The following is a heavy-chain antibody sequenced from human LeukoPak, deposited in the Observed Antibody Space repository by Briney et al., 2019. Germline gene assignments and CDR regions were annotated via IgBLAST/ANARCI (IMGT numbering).Heavy chain of an antibody. CDR3: AKDKYRYNYYYMDV. J-gene: IGHJ6*03. V-gene: IGHV3-9*01. D-gene: IGHD6-6*01. CDR2: ISWSSGSI. CDR1: GFTFDDYA. Sequence: GGSLRLSCAASGFTFDDYAMHWVRQAPGKGLEWVSGISWSSGSIGYADSVKGRFTISRDNAKNSLYLQMNSLRAEDTALYYCAKDKYRYNYYYMDVWGKGTTVTISS.